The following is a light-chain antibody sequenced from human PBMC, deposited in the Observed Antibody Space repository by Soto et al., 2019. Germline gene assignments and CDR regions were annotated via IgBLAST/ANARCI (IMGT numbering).Light chain of an antibody. Sequence: QSALTQPASVSGSPGQSITISCTGTSSDVGGYKYVSWYQQHPGKAPKLMIYEVSHRPSGVSNRFSGSKSGNTASLTISGLQAEDEADYYCSSYTSARGVFGGGTQLTVL. J-gene: IGLJ2*01. CDR3: SSYTSARGV. CDR1: SSDVGGYKY. CDR2: EVS. V-gene: IGLV2-14*01.